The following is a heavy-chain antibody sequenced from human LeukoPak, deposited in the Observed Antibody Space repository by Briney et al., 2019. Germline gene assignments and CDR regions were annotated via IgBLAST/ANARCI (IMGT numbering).Heavy chain of an antibody. J-gene: IGHJ4*02. V-gene: IGHV3-66*01. CDR2: IYSGGST. D-gene: IGHD3-22*01. CDR3: ARDSPHSYYDSSGSFDY. CDR1: GFTVSSNY. Sequence: PGGSLRLSCAASGFTVSSNYMSWVRQAPGKGLEWASVIYSGGSTYYADSVKGRFTISRDNSKNTLYLQMNSLRAEDTAVYYCARDSPHSYYDSSGSFDYWGQGTLVTVSS.